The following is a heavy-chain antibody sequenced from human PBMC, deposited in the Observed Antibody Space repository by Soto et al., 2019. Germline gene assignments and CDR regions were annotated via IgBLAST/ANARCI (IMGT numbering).Heavy chain of an antibody. Sequence: QVQLVQSGAEVRKPGASVTVSCRSSGESFNGYYIHWVRQAPGQGLEWMGWINPNSGVTKYAQKFQGLVSMTRDTSIRTVYMQLSRLRSDDTAVYYCARESGGATATLDYYYFYMDVWGTGTTVTLSS. V-gene: IGHV1-2*04. CDR2: INPNSGVT. J-gene: IGHJ6*03. CDR3: ARESGGATATLDYYYFYMDV. D-gene: IGHD5-12*01. CDR1: GESFNGYY.